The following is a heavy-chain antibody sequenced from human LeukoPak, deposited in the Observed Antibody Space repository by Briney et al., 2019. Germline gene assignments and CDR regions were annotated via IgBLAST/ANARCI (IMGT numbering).Heavy chain of an antibody. V-gene: IGHV4-59*01. Sequence: SETLSLTCTVSGGSISSYYWTWIRQPPGKGLEWIGNIYNSGNTNYNPSLKSRVTISVDTSKNQFSLKLNSVTAADTAVYYCARESGSYLWRSWLNPWGQGTLVTVSS. J-gene: IGHJ5*02. CDR2: IYNSGNT. CDR1: GGSISSYY. D-gene: IGHD3-16*01. CDR3: ARESGSYLWRSWLNP.